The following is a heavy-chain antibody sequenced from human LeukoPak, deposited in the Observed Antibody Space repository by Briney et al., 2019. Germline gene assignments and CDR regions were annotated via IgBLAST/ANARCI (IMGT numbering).Heavy chain of an antibody. V-gene: IGHV3-11*01. CDR2: IRSSSSTI. CDR1: GFTFSDYY. CDR3: ARGWEDGMDV. Sequence: GGSLRLSCAASGFTFSDYYMSWIRQAPGKGLEWISYIRSSSSTIYYADSVKGRFTISRDNAKKSLYLQMNSLRAEDTAVYYCARGWEDGMDVWGQGTTVTVSS. J-gene: IGHJ6*02. D-gene: IGHD1-26*01.